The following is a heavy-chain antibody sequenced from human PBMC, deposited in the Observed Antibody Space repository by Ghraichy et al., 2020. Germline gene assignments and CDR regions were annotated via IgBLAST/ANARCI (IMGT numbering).Heavy chain of an antibody. V-gene: IGHV3-30*03. J-gene: IGHJ4*02. CDR3: AVDCSSASCPGY. CDR1: GFAFSTYA. D-gene: IGHD2-2*01. Sequence: GGSLRLSCVASGFAFSTYAMHWVRQAPGKGLEWVAVISYDARNKFYADSVKGRFTISRDDPSNTLYLQMNSLSAEDTAFYYCAVDCSSASCPGYWGQGTLVTVSS. CDR2: ISYDARNK.